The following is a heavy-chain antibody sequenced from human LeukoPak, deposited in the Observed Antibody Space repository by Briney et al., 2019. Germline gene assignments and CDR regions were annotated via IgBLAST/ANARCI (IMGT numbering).Heavy chain of an antibody. D-gene: IGHD6-19*01. Sequence: SVKVSCKASGGTFSSYAISWVRQAPGQGPEWMGGIIPIFGTANYAQKFQGRVTITADESTSTAYMELSSLRSEDTAVYYCARDLYSSGRHYYYYYGMDVWGKGTTVTVSS. CDR2: IIPIFGTA. J-gene: IGHJ6*04. CDR1: GGTFSSYA. V-gene: IGHV1-69*13. CDR3: ARDLYSSGRHYYYYYGMDV.